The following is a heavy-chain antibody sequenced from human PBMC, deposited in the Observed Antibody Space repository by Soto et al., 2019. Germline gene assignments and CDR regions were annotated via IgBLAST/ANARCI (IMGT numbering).Heavy chain of an antibody. CDR1: GGSFSGYY. J-gene: IGHJ5*02. D-gene: IGHD3-10*01. CDR3: ARGNQYYYGSGSYYNNWFDP. V-gene: IGHV4-34*01. Sequence: LSLTCAVYGGSFSGYYWSWIRQPPGKGLEWIGEINHSGSTNYNPSLKSRVTISVDTSKNQFSLKLSSVTAADTAVYYCARGNQYYYGSGSYYNNWFDPWGQGTLVTVSS. CDR2: INHSGST.